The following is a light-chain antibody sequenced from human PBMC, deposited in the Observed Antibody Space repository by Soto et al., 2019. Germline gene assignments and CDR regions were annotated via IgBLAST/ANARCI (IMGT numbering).Light chain of an antibody. CDR3: QQYTNWPPWT. J-gene: IGKJ1*01. Sequence: EIVMTQSPATLSVSPGERATLSCRASQSVSSNLAWYQQKPGQAPRLLIYGASTRATGIPARFSGSGSGTEFTLTISILQSEDFVVYYCQQYTNWPPWTFGQGTKVEIK. V-gene: IGKV3-15*01. CDR2: GAS. CDR1: QSVSSN.